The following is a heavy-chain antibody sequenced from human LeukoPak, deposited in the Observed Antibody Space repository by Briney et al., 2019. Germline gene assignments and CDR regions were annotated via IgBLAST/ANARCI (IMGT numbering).Heavy chain of an antibody. CDR1: GGTFSSYA. Sequence: SVKVSCKASGGTFSSYAISWVRQAPGQGLEWMGGIIPIFGTANYAQKFQGRVTITADESTSTAYMELSSLRAEDTAVYYCAREGPVITFGGVIAHDAFDIWGQGTMVTVSS. CDR2: IIPIFGTA. D-gene: IGHD3-16*02. J-gene: IGHJ3*02. V-gene: IGHV1-69*13. CDR3: AREGPVITFGGVIAHDAFDI.